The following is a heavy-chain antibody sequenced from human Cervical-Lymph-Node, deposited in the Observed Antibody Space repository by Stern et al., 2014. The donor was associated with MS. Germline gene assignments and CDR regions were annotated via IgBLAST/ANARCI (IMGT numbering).Heavy chain of an antibody. J-gene: IGHJ6*02. D-gene: IGHD4-11*01. CDR1: GFTFRSHT. Sequence: VQLVESGGGVVQPGVSLRLSCVGSGFTFRSHTMHWVRQAPGKGLEWVAVMSNDGSDEYYADSVEGRFTISRDNSKNTLYLQMNSLRAEDTAVYFCARGHRLAVWGQGTTVSVSS. CDR2: MSNDGSDE. V-gene: IGHV3-30-3*01. CDR3: ARGHRLAV.